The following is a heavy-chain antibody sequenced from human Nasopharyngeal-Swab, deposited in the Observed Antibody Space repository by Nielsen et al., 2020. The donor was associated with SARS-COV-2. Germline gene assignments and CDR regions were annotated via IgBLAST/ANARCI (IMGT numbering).Heavy chain of an antibody. V-gene: IGHV3-23*01. CDR3: AKAPYLRGLDV. Sequence: LKISCAASGFPFSRYAMSWVRQAPGKGLEWVSIISGSGDTTYYADSVKDRFTISRDNSKDTLYLQTNSLRVEDTAVYYCAKAPYLRGLDVWGQGTTVTVSS. D-gene: IGHD2-21*01. CDR1: GFPFSRYA. CDR2: ISGSGDTT. J-gene: IGHJ6*02.